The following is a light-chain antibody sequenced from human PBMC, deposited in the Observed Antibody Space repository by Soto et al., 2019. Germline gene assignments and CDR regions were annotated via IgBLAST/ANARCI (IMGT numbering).Light chain of an antibody. J-gene: IGLJ2*01. CDR1: SSDVGSYNL. CDR2: EAF. V-gene: IGLV2-23*01. CDR3: SSYAGSGTHVV. Sequence: QSALTQPASVSGSPGQSITISCTGTSSDVGSYNLVSWYQQHPGKVPTLMIYEAFKRPSGVSNRFSGSKSGNTASLTISGLQAEDEGDYYCSSYAGSGTHVVFGGGTKLTVL.